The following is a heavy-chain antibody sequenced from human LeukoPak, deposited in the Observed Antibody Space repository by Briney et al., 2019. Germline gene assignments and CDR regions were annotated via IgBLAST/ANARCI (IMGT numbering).Heavy chain of an antibody. Sequence: GGSLRLSCAASGFTFTNYAMNWVRQAPGQGLEWMGWINTNTGNPTYAQGFTGRFVFSLDTSVSTAYLQISSLKAEDTAVYYCASEGYYDSSGQAYFDYWGQGTLVTVSS. CDR1: GFTFTNYA. CDR2: INTNTGNP. D-gene: IGHD3-22*01. V-gene: IGHV7-4-1*02. J-gene: IGHJ4*02. CDR3: ASEGYYDSSGQAYFDY.